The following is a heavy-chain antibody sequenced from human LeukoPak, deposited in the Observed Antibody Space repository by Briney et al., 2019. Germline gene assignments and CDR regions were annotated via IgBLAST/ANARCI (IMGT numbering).Heavy chain of an antibody. Sequence: PSETLSLTCTVSGGSITSSRYSWVWIRQPPGKGLEWIGSIFYSGRTNYNPSLETRVAISVDMSNNQFSLRLSSVTAADMAVYYCARLGSAWFDPWGPGTLVTVSS. CDR1: GGSITSSRYS. CDR3: ARLGSAWFDP. J-gene: IGHJ5*02. V-gene: IGHV4-39*01. CDR2: IFYSGRT.